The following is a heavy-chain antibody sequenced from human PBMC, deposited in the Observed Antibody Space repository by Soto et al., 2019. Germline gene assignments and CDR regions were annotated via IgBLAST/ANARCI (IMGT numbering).Heavy chain of an antibody. V-gene: IGHV4-4*02. J-gene: IGHJ4*02. CDR2: IYRTGST. CDR3: ASRDPGTSVDY. D-gene: IGHD1-7*01. Sequence: SETLSLTCAVSGGSFSSNNWWTWVRQPPGQGLEWIGEIYRTGSTNYNPSLKSRVTISLDKSENQFSLKVTSLTAADTAVYYCASRDPGTSVDYWGQGTLVTVSS. CDR1: GGSFSSNNW.